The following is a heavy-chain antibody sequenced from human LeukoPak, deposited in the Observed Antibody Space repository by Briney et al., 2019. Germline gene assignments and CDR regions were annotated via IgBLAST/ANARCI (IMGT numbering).Heavy chain of an antibody. Sequence: PSETLSLTCTVSGGSISTSYWSWIRQPPGKGLEWIGYIYYSATNYNPSLKSRVTISVDTSKNQFSLKLTSVTAADTAVYYFARGHHYYDSSAYFEEYWYFDLWGRGTLVTVSS. D-gene: IGHD3-22*01. CDR1: GGSISTSY. CDR3: ARGHHYYDSSAYFEEYWYFDL. V-gene: IGHV4-59*01. J-gene: IGHJ2*01. CDR2: IYYSAT.